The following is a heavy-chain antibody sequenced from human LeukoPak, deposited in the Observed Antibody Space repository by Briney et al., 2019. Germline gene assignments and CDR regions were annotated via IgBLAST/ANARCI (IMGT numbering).Heavy chain of an antibody. CDR1: GGSFSGYY. V-gene: IGHV4-34*01. J-gene: IGHJ4*02. D-gene: IGHD1-14*01. CDR2: INHSGST. Sequence: SETLSLTCAVYGGSFSGYYWSWIRQPPGKGLEWIGEINHSGSTNYNPSLKSRVTISVDTAKNQFSLQLSSVTAADTAVYYCARDGGTKRTFDYWGQGTLVTVSS. CDR3: ARDGGTKRTFDY.